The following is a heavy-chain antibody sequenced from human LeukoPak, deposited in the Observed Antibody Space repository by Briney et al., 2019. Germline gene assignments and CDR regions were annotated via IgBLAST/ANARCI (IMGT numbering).Heavy chain of an antibody. Sequence: QPGGSLRLSCAASGFTFNNYAMNWVRQAPGKGLEWVSAISGSGGSTFYADSVKGRFTMSRDNSKSTLYLQMNSLRGEDTAVYYCARIVESTTTGWGQGTLVTVSS. CDR2: ISGSGGST. CDR1: GFTFNNYA. J-gene: IGHJ4*02. V-gene: IGHV3-23*01. CDR3: ARIVESTTTG. D-gene: IGHD2/OR15-2a*01.